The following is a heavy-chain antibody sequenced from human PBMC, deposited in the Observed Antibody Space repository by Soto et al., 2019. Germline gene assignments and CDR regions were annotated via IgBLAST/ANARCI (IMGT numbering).Heavy chain of an antibody. CDR1: GYTFTTYG. J-gene: IGHJ3*02. V-gene: IGHV1-18*04. D-gene: IGHD5-12*01. CDR2: ISAYNGNT. Sequence: ASVKVSCKASGYTFTTYGFSWVRQAPGQGLECVGWISAYNGNTHYSQKFQGRVTMTTDTSTSTAYMELRSLTSGDTAVYYCARDSGPDAFDIWGQGTMVTVSS. CDR3: ARDSGPDAFDI.